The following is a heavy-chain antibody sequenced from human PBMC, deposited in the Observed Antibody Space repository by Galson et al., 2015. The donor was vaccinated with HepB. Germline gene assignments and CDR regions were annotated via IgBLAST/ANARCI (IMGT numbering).Heavy chain of an antibody. D-gene: IGHD6-13*01. CDR3: AREYSSSTNPTQGQDHGNHYYYYGMDV. J-gene: IGHJ6*02. V-gene: IGHV1-69*04. Sequence: QSGAEVKKPGESLKISCKASGGTFSSYTISWVRQAPGQGLEWMGRTIPILGIANYAQKFQGRVTITADKSTSTAYMELSSLRSEDTAVYYCAREYSSSTNPTQGQDHGNHYYYYGMDVWGQGTTVTVSS. CDR2: TIPILGIA. CDR1: GGTFSSYT.